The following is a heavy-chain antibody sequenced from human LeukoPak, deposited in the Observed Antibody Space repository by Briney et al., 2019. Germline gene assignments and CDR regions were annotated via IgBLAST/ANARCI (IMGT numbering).Heavy chain of an antibody. CDR1: GFTFSSYA. CDR2: ISGSGGST. D-gene: IGHD1-1*01. CDR3: AKSLFTSATGTGRAFHI. J-gene: IGHJ3*02. V-gene: IGHV3-23*01. Sequence: PGGSLRLSCAASGFTFSSYAMGWVRQAPGKGLEWVSAISGSGGSTYYADSVKGRFTISRDNSKNTLYLQMTSLRAEDTAEYYCAKSLFTSATGTGRAFHIWGQGTKVTVSS.